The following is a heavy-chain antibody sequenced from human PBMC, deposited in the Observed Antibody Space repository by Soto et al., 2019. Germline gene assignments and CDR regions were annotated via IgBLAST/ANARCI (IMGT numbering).Heavy chain of an antibody. J-gene: IGHJ6*02. V-gene: IGHV1-46*01. Sequence: ASVKVSCKASGYTFTSHYMHWVRQAPGQGLEWMGIINPSGGSTSYAQKFQGRVTMTRDTSTSTVYMELSSLRSEDTAVYYCARVAGLRGDYYYYYGMDVWGQGTTVTVSS. CDR2: INPSGGST. CDR3: ARVAGLRGDYYYYYGMDV. CDR1: GYTFTSHY. D-gene: IGHD3-16*01.